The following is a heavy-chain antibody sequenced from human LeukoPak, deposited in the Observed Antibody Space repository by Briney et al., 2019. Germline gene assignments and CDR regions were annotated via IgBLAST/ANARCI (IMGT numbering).Heavy chain of an antibody. CDR3: ARVAAEVVGLPGVIGFGWLRRDYYYMDV. J-gene: IGHJ6*03. D-gene: IGHD2-2*02. Sequence: ASVKVSCKASGYTFTSYYVHWVRQAPGEGLEWMGIINPSGGSTSYAQKFQGRVTMTRDMSTSTVYMELSSLRSEGTAVYHCARVAAEVVGLPGVIGFGWLRRDYYYMDVWGKGTTVTVSS. CDR1: GYTFTSYY. CDR2: INPSGGST. V-gene: IGHV1-46*01.